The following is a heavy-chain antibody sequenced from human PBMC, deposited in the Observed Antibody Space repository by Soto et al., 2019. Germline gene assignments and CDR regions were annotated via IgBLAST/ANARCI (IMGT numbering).Heavy chain of an antibody. CDR1: GGTISGYC. D-gene: IGHD3-3*01. Sequence: SETLSLTCSVSGGTISGYCWTWIRQPAGKGLEWIGRIYSSGNTKYNPSLQSRVTMSLDTSNNQFSLRLTSVTAADTAVYYCARGQRFSDWFDPWGQGTLVTVSS. CDR2: IYSSGNT. V-gene: IGHV4-4*07. CDR3: ARGQRFSDWFDP. J-gene: IGHJ5*02.